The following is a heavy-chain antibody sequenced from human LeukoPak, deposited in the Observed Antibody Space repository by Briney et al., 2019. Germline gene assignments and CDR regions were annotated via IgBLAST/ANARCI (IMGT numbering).Heavy chain of an antibody. CDR1: GYTFTSYG. CDR3: ARAVYCSGGSCYSDFDY. Sequence: ASVKVSCKASGYTFTSYGISWVRQAPGQGLEWMGWISAYNGNTNYAQKLQGRVTTTTDTSTSTAYMELRSLRSDDTAVYYCARAVYCSGGSCYSDFDYWGQGTLVTVSS. J-gene: IGHJ4*02. CDR2: ISAYNGNT. D-gene: IGHD2-15*01. V-gene: IGHV1-18*04.